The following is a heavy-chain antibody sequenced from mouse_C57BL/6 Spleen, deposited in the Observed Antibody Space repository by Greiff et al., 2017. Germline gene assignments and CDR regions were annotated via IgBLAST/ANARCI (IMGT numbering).Heavy chain of an antibody. J-gene: IGHJ3*01. CDR2: IDPSDSET. CDR3: ARGGDSSGYGAWFAY. Sequence: QVQMQQPGAELVRPGSSVKLSCKASGYTFTSYWMHWVKQRPIQGLEWIGNIDPSDSETHYNQKFKDKATLTVDKSSSTAYMQLSSLTSEDSAVYYCARGGDSSGYGAWFAYWGQGTLVTVSA. CDR1: GYTFTSYW. D-gene: IGHD3-2*02. V-gene: IGHV1-52*01.